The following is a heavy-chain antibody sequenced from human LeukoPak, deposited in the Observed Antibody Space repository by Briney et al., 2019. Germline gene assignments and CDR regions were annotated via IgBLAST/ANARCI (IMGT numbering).Heavy chain of an antibody. CDR1: GYTFTGYY. Sequence: ASVKVSCKASGYTFTGYYMHWVRQAPGQGLEWMGWINPNSGGTNYAQKFQGRVTMTRDTSISTAYMELSRLRSDDTAVYYCARRSDYYYDSSGYYPETGFDPWGQGTLVTVSS. V-gene: IGHV1-2*02. CDR3: ARRSDYYYDSSGYYPETGFDP. CDR2: INPNSGGT. J-gene: IGHJ5*02. D-gene: IGHD3-22*01.